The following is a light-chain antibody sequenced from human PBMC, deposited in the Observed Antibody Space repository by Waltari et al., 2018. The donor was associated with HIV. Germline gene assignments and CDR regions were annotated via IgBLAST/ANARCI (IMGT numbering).Light chain of an antibody. CDR1: TSDVGGYNY. CDR3: SSFSSSSTPYV. CDR2: EVS. Sequence: QSGLTQPASVSGSPGQPLTISCTGPTSDVGGYNYVSWYQQHPGKAPKLIIYEVSNRPSGVSNRFAGSKSGNTSSLTISGRQPEDETDYYCSSFSSSSTPYVFGTGTKVTVL. V-gene: IGLV2-14*01. J-gene: IGLJ1*01.